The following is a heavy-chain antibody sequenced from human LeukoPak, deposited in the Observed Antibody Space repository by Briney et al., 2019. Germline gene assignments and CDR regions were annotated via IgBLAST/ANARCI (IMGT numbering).Heavy chain of an antibody. CDR2: IVSSSGST. CDR3: AKGAYDYVELGYFDY. J-gene: IGHJ4*02. Sequence: GGSLRLSCAASGFSFSNYAMSWVRQAPGKGLEWVSLIVSSSGSTFYADSVKGRFTISRDNSKNTLYLQLNSLRAEDTAVYYCAKGAYDYVELGYFDYWGQGTLVTVSS. D-gene: IGHD5-12*01. CDR1: GFSFSNYA. V-gene: IGHV3-23*01.